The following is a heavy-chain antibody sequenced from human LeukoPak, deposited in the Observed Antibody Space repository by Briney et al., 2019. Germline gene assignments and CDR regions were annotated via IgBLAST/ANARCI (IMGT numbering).Heavy chain of an antibody. Sequence: GASVKVSCKVSGYTLTELSMHWVRQAPGKGLEWMGGFDPEDGETIHAQKFQGRVTMTEDTSTDTAYMELSSLRSEDTAVYYCATTRTEGYYFDYWGQGTLVTVSS. J-gene: IGHJ4*02. CDR2: FDPEDGET. V-gene: IGHV1-24*01. CDR3: ATTRTEGYYFDY. CDR1: GYTLTELS.